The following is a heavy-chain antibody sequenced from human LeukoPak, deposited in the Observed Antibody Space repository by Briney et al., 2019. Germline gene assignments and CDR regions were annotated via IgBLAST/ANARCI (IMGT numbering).Heavy chain of an antibody. CDR2: INHSGST. V-gene: IGHV4-34*01. Sequence: LETLSLTCAVYGGSFSGYYWSWIRQPPGKGLEWIGEINHSGSTNYNPSLKSRVTISVDTSKNQFSLKLSSVTAADTAVYYCARGHGNYYDSSGSYFDYWGQGTLVTVSS. CDR1: GGSFSGYY. D-gene: IGHD3-22*01. J-gene: IGHJ4*02. CDR3: ARGHGNYYDSSGSYFDY.